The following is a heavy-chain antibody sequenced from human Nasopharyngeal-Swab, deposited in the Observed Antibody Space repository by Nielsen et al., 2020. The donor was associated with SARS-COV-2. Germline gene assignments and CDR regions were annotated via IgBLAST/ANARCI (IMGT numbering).Heavy chain of an antibody. CDR1: GYTFTSYD. Sequence: ASVKVSCKASGYTFTSYDINWVRQATGQGLEWMGWINPNSGGTNYAQKFQGRVTMTRDTSISTAYMELSRLRSDDTAVYYCARHLWFGELGDYWGQGTLVTVSS. V-gene: IGHV1-2*02. CDR3: ARHLWFGELGDY. D-gene: IGHD3-10*01. J-gene: IGHJ4*02. CDR2: INPNSGGT.